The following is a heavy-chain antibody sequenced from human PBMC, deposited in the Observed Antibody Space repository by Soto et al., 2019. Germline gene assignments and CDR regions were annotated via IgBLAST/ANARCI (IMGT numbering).Heavy chain of an antibody. CDR3: ATALPAAGRGGFDP. V-gene: IGHV3-30*03. D-gene: IGHD6-13*01. Sequence: QVQLVESGGGVVQPGRSLRLSCAASGFSFSTSGMHWVRQTPGKGLEWVAVMSFDGTEKHYADSVKGRFTISRDNSQNMLYLQMNSLRPEDTAVYYCATALPAAGRGGFDPWGQGTRVAVSS. CDR1: GFSFSTSG. J-gene: IGHJ5*02. CDR2: MSFDGTEK.